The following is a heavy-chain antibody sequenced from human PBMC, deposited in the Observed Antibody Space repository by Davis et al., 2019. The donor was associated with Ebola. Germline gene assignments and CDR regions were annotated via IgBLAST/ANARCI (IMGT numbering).Heavy chain of an antibody. Sequence: GESLKISCAASGFTFSDYYMSWIRQAPGKGLEWVSYISSSGSTIYYADSVKGRFTISRDNAKNSLYLQMNSLRAEDTAVYYCARGLYCSGGSCYSGLDYWGQGTLVTVSS. D-gene: IGHD2-15*01. CDR2: ISSSGSTI. V-gene: IGHV3-11*01. CDR3: ARGLYCSGGSCYSGLDY. CDR1: GFTFSDYY. J-gene: IGHJ4*02.